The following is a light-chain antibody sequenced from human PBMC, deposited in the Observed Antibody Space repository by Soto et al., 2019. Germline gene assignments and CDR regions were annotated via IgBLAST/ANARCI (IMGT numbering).Light chain of an antibody. J-gene: IGKJ2*01. CDR1: QSVSSSY. CDR3: QQYGSSPHT. V-gene: IGKV3-20*01. Sequence: EIVLTQSPGTLSLSPGERATLSCRASQSVSSSYLAWYQHKPDQAPRRLIYGASSRATDIPDRFSGSGSGTDFTLTISRLDPEDFAVYYCQQYGSSPHTFGQGTKLEIK. CDR2: GAS.